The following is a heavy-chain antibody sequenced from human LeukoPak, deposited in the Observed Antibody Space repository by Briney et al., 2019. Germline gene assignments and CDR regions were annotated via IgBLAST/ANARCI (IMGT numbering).Heavy chain of an antibody. Sequence: GGSLRLSCAASGFTFSSYSMNWVRQAPGKGLDWVSDISSSSNTIYYADSVKGRFTISRDNAKNSLYLQMNSLRAEDTAVYYCARGSGRSGYNWFDPWGQGTLVTVSS. V-gene: IGHV3-48*01. J-gene: IGHJ5*02. CDR2: ISSSSNTI. D-gene: IGHD3-22*01. CDR3: ARGSGRSGYNWFDP. CDR1: GFTFSSYS.